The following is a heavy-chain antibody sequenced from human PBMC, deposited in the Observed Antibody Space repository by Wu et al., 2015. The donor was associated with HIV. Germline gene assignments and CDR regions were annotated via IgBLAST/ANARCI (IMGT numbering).Heavy chain of an antibody. CDR2: FDPEDGET. CDR3: ATVLSGEGYFQH. V-gene: IGHV1-24*01. CDR1: GYTFTSYD. Sequence: QVQLVQSGAEVKKPGASVKVSCKASGYTFTSYDINWVRQATGQGLEWMGGFDPEDGETIYAQKFQGRVTMTEDTSTDTAYMELSSLRSEDTAVYYCATVLSGEGYFQHVGPGPPWS. D-gene: IGHD4-17*01. J-gene: IGHJ1*01.